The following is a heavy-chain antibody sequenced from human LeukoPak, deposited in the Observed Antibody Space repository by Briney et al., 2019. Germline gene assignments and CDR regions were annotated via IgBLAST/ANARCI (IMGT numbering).Heavy chain of an antibody. J-gene: IGHJ5*02. CDR2: ISSSSSYI. CDR3: TKAPPGKFDP. V-gene: IGHV3-21*04. CDR1: GFTFSSYS. Sequence: PGGSLRLSCAASGFTFSSYSMNWVRQAPGKGLEWVSSISSSSSYIYYADSVKGRFTISRENSKNTLYLQMNRLRAEDTVVYYCTKAPPGKFDPWGQGTLVTVSS. D-gene: IGHD3-10*01.